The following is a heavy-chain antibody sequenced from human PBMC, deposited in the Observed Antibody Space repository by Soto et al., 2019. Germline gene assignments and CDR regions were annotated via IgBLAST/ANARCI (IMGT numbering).Heavy chain of an antibody. CDR3: AREFDFYDSGTYYKSADWFGP. CDR2: TDHSGST. V-gene: IGHV4-34*01. J-gene: IGHJ5*02. D-gene: IGHD3-10*01. CDR1: GGSISGYY. Sequence: PSETLSLTCGVHGGSISGYYWSWIRQSPGKGLEWIGETDHSGSTNYNPSLRSRVTMSVDTSKNQFSLKLSSVTAADTAVYYCAREFDFYDSGTYYKSADWFGPWGQGTLVTVSS.